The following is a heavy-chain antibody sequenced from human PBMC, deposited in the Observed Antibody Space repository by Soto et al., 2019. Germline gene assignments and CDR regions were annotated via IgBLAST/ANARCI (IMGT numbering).Heavy chain of an antibody. J-gene: IGHJ6*02. D-gene: IGHD1-26*01. CDR1: GFTFSSYS. Sequence: GGSLRLSCAASGFTFSSYSMNWVRQAPGKGLEWVSSISSSSSYIYYADSVKGRFTISRDNAKNSLYLQMNSLRAEDTAVYYCARDVGATFYYYYGMDVWGQGTTVTVS. V-gene: IGHV3-21*01. CDR3: ARDVGATFYYYYGMDV. CDR2: ISSSSSYI.